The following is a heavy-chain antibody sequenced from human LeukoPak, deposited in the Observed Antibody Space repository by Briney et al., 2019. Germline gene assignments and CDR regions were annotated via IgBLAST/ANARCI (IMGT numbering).Heavy chain of an antibody. CDR1: GYSISSGYY. Sequence: PSETLSLTCTVSGYSISSGYYWGWIRQPPGKGLEWIGSIYHSGSTYYNPSLKSRVTISVDTSKNQFSLKLSSVTAADTAVYYCARGGPYYDILTGYYVGHYYMDDWGKGTTVTISS. J-gene: IGHJ6*03. CDR2: IYHSGST. V-gene: IGHV4-38-2*02. CDR3: ARGGPYYDILTGYYVGHYYMDD. D-gene: IGHD3-9*01.